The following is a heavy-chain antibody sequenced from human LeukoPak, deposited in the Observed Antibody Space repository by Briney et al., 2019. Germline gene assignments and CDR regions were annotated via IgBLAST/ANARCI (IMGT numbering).Heavy chain of an antibody. CDR2: ITSDGIST. CDR3: GRDWYHAIVC. CDR1: AFTFSGTW. D-gene: IGHD2-2*01. V-gene: IGHV3-74*03. Sequence: TGGSLRLSCAASAFTFSGTWTHWDRQPPGKGLVWVARITSDGISTTYAESVKGRFTISRHNAKNTLYLQMNSLRAEDTAVNYCGRDWYHAIVCWGEGALVTVSS. J-gene: IGHJ4*02.